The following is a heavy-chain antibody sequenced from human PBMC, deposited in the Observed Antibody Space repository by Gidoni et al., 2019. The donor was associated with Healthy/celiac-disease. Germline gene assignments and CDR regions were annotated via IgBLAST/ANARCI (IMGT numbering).Heavy chain of an antibody. CDR1: GFTFSSYS. D-gene: IGHD3-10*01. V-gene: IGHV3-21*01. CDR3: ARDWGRGDTAPFGY. CDR2: ISSSSSYI. Sequence: EVQLVESGGGLVKPGGSLRLSCAASGFTFSSYSMNWVRQAPGKGLEWVSSISSSSSYIYYADSVKGRFTISRDNAKNSLYLQMNSLRAEDTAVYYCARDWGRGDTAPFGYWGQGTLVTVSS. J-gene: IGHJ4*02.